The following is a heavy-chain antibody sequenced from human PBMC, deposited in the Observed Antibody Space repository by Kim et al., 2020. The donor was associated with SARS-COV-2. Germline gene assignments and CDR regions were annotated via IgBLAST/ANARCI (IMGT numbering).Heavy chain of an antibody. Sequence: GGSLRLSCAASGFTFSSYWMSWVRQAPGKGLEWVANIKQDGSEKYYVDSVKGRFTISRDNAKNSLYLQMNSLRAEDTAVYYCARASRALYSGYDSNWFDPWGQGTLVTVSS. D-gene: IGHD5-12*01. V-gene: IGHV3-7*01. CDR1: GFTFSSYW. CDR2: IKQDGSEK. CDR3: ARASRALYSGYDSNWFDP. J-gene: IGHJ5*02.